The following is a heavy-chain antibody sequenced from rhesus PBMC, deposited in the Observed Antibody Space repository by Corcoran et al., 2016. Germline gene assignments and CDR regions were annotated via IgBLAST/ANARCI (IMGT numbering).Heavy chain of an antibody. CDR1: GYSISSGYG. D-gene: IGHD3-16*01. CDR2: IYVGSGST. Sequence: QVQLQESGPGLVKPSETLSLTCAVSGYSISSGYGWGWIRQPPGKGLEWFGQIYVGSGSTYYNPSLKRRVTVSKDTSKNQFSLKLSSVTAADTAVYYCARAPYYYSGTFDYWGQGVLVTVSS. CDR3: ARAPYYYSGTFDY. J-gene: IGHJ4*01. V-gene: IGHV4-127*01.